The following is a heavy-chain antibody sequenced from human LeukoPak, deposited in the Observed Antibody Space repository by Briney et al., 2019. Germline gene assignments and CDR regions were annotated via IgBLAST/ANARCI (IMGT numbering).Heavy chain of an antibody. CDR3: ATNSGWRFDY. J-gene: IGHJ4*02. D-gene: IGHD3-10*01. CDR2: IQDAGSEL. V-gene: IGHV3-7*02. CDR1: GFTFSTYW. Sequence: PGGSLRLSCGASGFTFSTYWMSWVRQAAGKGLEWVANIQDAGSELYYVDSVKGRFTISRDNAKNSVYLQMDSLRAEDTAVYDCATNSGWRFDYWGQGTLVTVSS.